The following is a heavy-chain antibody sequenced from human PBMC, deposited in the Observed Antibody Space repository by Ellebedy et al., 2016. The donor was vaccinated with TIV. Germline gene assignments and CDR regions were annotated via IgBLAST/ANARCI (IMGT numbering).Heavy chain of an antibody. J-gene: IGHJ6*02. Sequence: ASVKVSCKASGYTFISYAMHWVRQAPGQRLEWMGWINAGNGNTKYSQKFQGRVTITRDTSASTAYMELSSLRSEDTAVYYCARDLAIFGVVIPFYYYGMDVWGQGTTVTVSS. CDR2: INAGNGNT. CDR1: GYTFISYA. CDR3: ARDLAIFGVVIPFYYYGMDV. D-gene: IGHD3-3*01. V-gene: IGHV1-3*01.